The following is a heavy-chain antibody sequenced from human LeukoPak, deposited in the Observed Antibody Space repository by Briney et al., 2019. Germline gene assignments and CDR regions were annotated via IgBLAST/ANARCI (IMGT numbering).Heavy chain of an antibody. V-gene: IGHV3-15*01. J-gene: IGHJ4*02. D-gene: IGHD3-10*01. CDR2: IKSKTDGGTT. CDR3: TTDIFPKHHYGSGSHIDY. Sequence: GGSLRLSCAASGFTFSNAWMSWVRQAPGKGLEWVGRIKSKTDGGTTDYAAPVKGRFTISRDDSKNTLYLQMNSLKTEDTAVYYCTTDIFPKHHYGSGSHIDYWGQGTLVTVSS. CDR1: GFTFSNAW.